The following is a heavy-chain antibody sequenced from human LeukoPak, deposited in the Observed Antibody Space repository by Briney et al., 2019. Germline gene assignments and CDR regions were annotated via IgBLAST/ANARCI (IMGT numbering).Heavy chain of an antibody. Sequence: GGSLRLSCAASGFTFSSYAMSWVRQAPGKGLEWVSAISGSGGSTYYADSVKGRFAISRDNSKNTLYLQMNSLRAEDTAVHYCAKEDYGDYGMDVWGQGTTVTVSS. D-gene: IGHD3-16*01. CDR2: ISGSGGST. V-gene: IGHV3-23*01. J-gene: IGHJ6*02. CDR3: AKEDYGDYGMDV. CDR1: GFTFSSYA.